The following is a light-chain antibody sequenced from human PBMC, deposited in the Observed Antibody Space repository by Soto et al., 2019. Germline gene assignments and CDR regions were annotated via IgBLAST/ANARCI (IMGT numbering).Light chain of an antibody. CDR3: SSYGGSDNLV. CDR1: SSDVRGYNY. CDR2: EVT. V-gene: IGLV2-8*01. Sequence: QSALTQPPSASGSPGQSVTISCTGTSSDVRGYNYVSWYQQHPGKAPKLMIYEVTKRPSGVPDRFSGSKSGNTASLTVSGLQAEDEADYYCSSYGGSDNLVFGAGTKLTVL. J-gene: IGLJ2*01.